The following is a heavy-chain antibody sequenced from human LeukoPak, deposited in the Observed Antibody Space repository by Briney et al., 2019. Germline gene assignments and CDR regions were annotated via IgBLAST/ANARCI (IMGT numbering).Heavy chain of an antibody. CDR2: MSSSDDGR. CDR3: VTHNWND. J-gene: IGHJ4*02. Sequence: GGSLRLSCATSGFSFSSYAMSWVRQAPGKGLEWVSAMSSSDDGRYYAASVRGRFTISRDTSRSTLYLQMNSLRAEDAAVYYCVTHNWNDWGQGTLVTVSS. D-gene: IGHD1-20*01. V-gene: IGHV3-23*01. CDR1: GFSFSSYA.